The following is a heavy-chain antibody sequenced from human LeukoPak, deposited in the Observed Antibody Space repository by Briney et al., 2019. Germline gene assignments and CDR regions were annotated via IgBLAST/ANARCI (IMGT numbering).Heavy chain of an antibody. CDR2: ITGIGGST. CDR3: AKDPDPRYWYFDL. CDR1: GFTFSSYG. Sequence: PGGSLRLSCAPAGFTFSSYGMHWVRHAPGKGLEWVSTITGIGGSTYYADSVKGRFTISRDNSKNTLYLEMTSLRAEDTAVYYCAKDPDPRYWYFDLWGRGTLVTVSS. J-gene: IGHJ2*01. V-gene: IGHV3-23*01.